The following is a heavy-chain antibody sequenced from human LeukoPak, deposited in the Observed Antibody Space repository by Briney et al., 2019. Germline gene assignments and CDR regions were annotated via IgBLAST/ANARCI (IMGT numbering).Heavy chain of an antibody. D-gene: IGHD1-14*01. V-gene: IGHV4-59*01. CDR3: ALSPNQNFFDY. CDR2: IHYSGNTNY. CDR1: GDFSDYNY. J-gene: IGHJ4*02. Sequence: SETLSLTCSVSGDFSDYNYWSWIRQPPGKGLEWIGYIHYSGNTNYNYNPSLKSRVTISVDTSKNQFSLRVTSVTAADAAVYFCALSPNQNFFDYWGQGTLVTVSS.